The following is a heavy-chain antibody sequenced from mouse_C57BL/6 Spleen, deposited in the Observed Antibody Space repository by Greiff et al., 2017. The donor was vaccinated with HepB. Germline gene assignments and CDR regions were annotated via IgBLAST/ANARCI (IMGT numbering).Heavy chain of an antibody. D-gene: IGHD2-1*01. V-gene: IGHV1-54*01. CDR3: ARVYYGNYGGAMDY. Sequence: VQLVESGAELVRPGTSVKVSCKASGYAFTNYLIEWVKQRPGQGLEWIGVINPGSGGTNYNEKFKGKATLTADKSSSTAYMQLSSLTSEDSAVYFCARVYYGNYGGAMDYWGQGTSVTVSS. CDR1: GYAFTNYL. CDR2: INPGSGGT. J-gene: IGHJ4*01.